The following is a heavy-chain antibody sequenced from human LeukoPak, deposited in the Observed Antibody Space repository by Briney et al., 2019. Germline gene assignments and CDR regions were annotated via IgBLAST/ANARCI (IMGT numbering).Heavy chain of an antibody. V-gene: IGHV4-34*01. CDR3: ASGRAAAGVSGADY. Sequence: SETLSHTCAVYDGSFSGYYWSLVSQPPGKGREWIGEIKHSGSTNYNQSLKSRVTISVDTSKNQFSLKLSAVTTADTAVYYCASGRAAAGVSGADYWGQGTLVSVSS. D-gene: IGHD6-13*01. J-gene: IGHJ4*02. CDR2: IKHSGST. CDR1: DGSFSGYY.